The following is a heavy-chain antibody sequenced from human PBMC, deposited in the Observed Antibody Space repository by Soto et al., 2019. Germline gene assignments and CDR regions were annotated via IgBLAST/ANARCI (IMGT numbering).Heavy chain of an antibody. V-gene: IGHV3-33*01. CDR1: GFTFNSYG. Sequence: QVQLVESGGGVVQPGKSLRLSCAASGFTFNSYGMHWVRQTPGKGLEWVAVIWYDGSNQYYADSVKGRFTISRDNPNNTLYLQINRLRGEDMAVYYCARDWFYYGMDVWGQGTTVTVSS. CDR3: ARDWFYYGMDV. D-gene: IGHD3-10*01. CDR2: IWYDGSNQ. J-gene: IGHJ6*02.